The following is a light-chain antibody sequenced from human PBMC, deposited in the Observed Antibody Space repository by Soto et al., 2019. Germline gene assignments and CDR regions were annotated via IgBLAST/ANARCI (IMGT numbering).Light chain of an antibody. CDR1: QSAGNF. V-gene: IGKV3-15*01. CDR3: QQSYSTPPT. CDR2: DTS. J-gene: IGKJ5*01. Sequence: EIVMTQSPATLSVSPGETASLSCRASQSAGNFLAWYQQKPGQAPRLLIYDTSTRATGIPARFSGSGSGTEFTLTISSLQPEDFATYYCQQSYSTPPTFGQGTRLEIK.